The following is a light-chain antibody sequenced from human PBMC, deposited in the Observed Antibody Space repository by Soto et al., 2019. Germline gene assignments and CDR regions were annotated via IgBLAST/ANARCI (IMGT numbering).Light chain of an antibody. Sequence: QSALTQPPSASGTPRQRVTISCSGSSSNIGSNTVNWYQQLPGTAPKLLIYSNNQRPSGVPDRFSGSKSGTSASLAISGLQSEDEADYYCAAWDDSLNVYVFGTGTKVTVL. CDR1: SSNIGSNT. J-gene: IGLJ1*01. CDR2: SNN. V-gene: IGLV1-44*01. CDR3: AAWDDSLNVYV.